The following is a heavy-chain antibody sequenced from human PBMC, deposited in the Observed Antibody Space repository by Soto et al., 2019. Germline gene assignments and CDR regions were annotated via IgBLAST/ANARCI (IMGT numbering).Heavy chain of an antibody. J-gene: IGHJ4*02. CDR3: TTYLVGAPSIYDFDN. V-gene: IGHV3-15*01. CDR2: IKSRTDGGTT. CDR1: GFTFSNAW. D-gene: IGHD1-26*01. Sequence: GGSLRLSCAASGFTFSNAWMSWVRQAPGKGLEWVGRIKSRTDGGTTDYAVTEKGIITISRDDTKNKLHLQMNRLKAEDTAFYYCTTYLVGAPSIYDFDNWGQGTLVTVSS.